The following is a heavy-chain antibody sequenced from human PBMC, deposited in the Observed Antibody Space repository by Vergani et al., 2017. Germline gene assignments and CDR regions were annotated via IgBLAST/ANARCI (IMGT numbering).Heavy chain of an antibody. CDR2: IYTGGST. Sequence: QVQLQQWGPGLLKPSETLSLTCAVYGESIRSGSHYWSWIRQPAGKGPEWIGHIYTGGSTDLNPSFKSRVSISVDTSKSQFSLKLNAVTVADTAAYYCARSHPYCTRGSSPAIWGQGTLVTASS. J-gene: IGHJ4*02. D-gene: IGHD2-8*02. CDR1: GESIRSGSHY. V-gene: IGHV4-61*02. CDR3: ARSHPYCTRGSSPAI.